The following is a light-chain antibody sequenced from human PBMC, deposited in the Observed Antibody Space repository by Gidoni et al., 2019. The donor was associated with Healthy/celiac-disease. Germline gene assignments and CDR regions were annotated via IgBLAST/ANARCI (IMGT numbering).Light chain of an antibody. CDR1: QGISSY. J-gene: IGKJ4*01. V-gene: IGKV1-9*01. Sequence: DIQWTQSPSFLSASVGDRVTITCWASQGISSYLAWYQQKPGKAPKLLIYAASTLQSGVPSRFSGSGSGTEFTLTISSLQPEDFATYYCQQLNSYPPTFGGGTKVEIK. CDR2: AAS. CDR3: QQLNSYPPT.